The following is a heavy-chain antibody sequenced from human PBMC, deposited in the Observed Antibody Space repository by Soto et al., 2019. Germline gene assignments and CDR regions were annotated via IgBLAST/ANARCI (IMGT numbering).Heavy chain of an antibody. CDR3: AKSPNFYCSSPNCYKYYFDH. D-gene: IGHD2-2*02. V-gene: IGHV3-30*18. Sequence: PGGSLRLSCAASGSTFNTYGMHWVRQAPGKGLEWVAVISYDGSEKYYVDPVKGRFTISKDNSKNTLYLQMNSLRPEDTAVYYCAKSPNFYCSSPNCYKYYFDHWGQGTRVTVSS. CDR2: ISYDGSEK. J-gene: IGHJ4*02. CDR1: GSTFNTYG.